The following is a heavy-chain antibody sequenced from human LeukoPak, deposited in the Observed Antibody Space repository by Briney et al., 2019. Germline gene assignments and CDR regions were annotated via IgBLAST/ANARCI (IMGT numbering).Heavy chain of an antibody. D-gene: IGHD2-2*01. CDR1: GGSISSYY. Sequence: SETLSLTCTVPGGSISSYYWSWIRQPAGKGLEWIGRIYTSGSTNYNPSLKSRVTMSVDTSKNQFSLKLSSVTAADTAVYYCARGRARKDCSSTSCYYFDYWGQGTLVTVSS. V-gene: IGHV4-4*07. CDR3: ARGRARKDCSSTSCYYFDY. J-gene: IGHJ4*02. CDR2: IYTSGST.